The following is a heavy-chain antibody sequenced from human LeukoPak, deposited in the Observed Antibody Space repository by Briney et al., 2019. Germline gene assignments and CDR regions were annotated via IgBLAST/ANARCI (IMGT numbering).Heavy chain of an antibody. Sequence: SETLSLTCTVSGGSISSYYWGWIRQPPGKGLEWIGYIYYSGSTNYNPSLKSRVTISVDTSKNQFSLKLSSVTAADTAVYYCARSVDTAIAVFENWFDPWGQGTLVTVSS. J-gene: IGHJ5*02. D-gene: IGHD5-18*01. CDR2: IYYSGST. CDR1: GGSISSYY. V-gene: IGHV4-59*08. CDR3: ARSVDTAIAVFENWFDP.